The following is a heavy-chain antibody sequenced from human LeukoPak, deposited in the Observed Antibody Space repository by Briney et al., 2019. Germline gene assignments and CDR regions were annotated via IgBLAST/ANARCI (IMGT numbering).Heavy chain of an antibody. CDR2: IYPGGSNG. Sequence: GESLKISCKCSGFDFTAYGIAWVRQMPGKGLEWMGNIYPGGSNGRYSPSFQGQVTMSADKSITTVYLQWSSLKASDTALYYCARXFXXAXFGFWGQGSLVTVSS. J-gene: IGHJ4*02. CDR3: ARXFXXAXFGF. V-gene: IGHV5-51*01. CDR1: GFDFTAYG.